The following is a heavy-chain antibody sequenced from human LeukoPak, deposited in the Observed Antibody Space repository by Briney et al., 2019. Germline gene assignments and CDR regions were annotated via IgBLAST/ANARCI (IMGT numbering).Heavy chain of an antibody. V-gene: IGHV3-74*01. CDR2: ISTDGRST. CDR1: GFTFSNYW. CDR3: VRDYQFIQEV. J-gene: IGHJ6*02. D-gene: IGHD2-2*01. Sequence: GGSLRLSCVASGFTFSNYWMLWVRQAPGKGLMWVSLISTDGRSTRYAESVKGRFTISRDNAKNALYLQMDILRVEDTALYFCVRDYQFIQEVWGQGTTVTVSS.